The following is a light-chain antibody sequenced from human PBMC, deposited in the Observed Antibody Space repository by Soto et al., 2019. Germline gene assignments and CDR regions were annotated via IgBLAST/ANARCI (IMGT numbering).Light chain of an antibody. Sequence: DIQMTQYPSTLSASVGDRVIITCRASRSISSWLAWYQHKPGKATKLLIYKVSTLESGVPSRFSGSGSVTEFTLTISSLQPDDFATFYCQQYDDYSLYTFGQGTKLENK. CDR3: QQYDDYSLYT. V-gene: IGKV1-5*03. CDR2: KVS. J-gene: IGKJ2*01. CDR1: RSISSW.